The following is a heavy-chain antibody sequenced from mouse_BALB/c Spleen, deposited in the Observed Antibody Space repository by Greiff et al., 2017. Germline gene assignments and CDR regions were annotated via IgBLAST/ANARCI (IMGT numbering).Heavy chain of an antibody. CDR3: ARYPGTS. CDR1: GFTFSSFG. D-gene: IGHD4-1*01. CDR2: ISSGSSTI. J-gene: IGHJ3*01. V-gene: IGHV5-17*02. Sequence: DVMLVESGGGLVQPGGSRKLSCAASGFTFSSFGMHWVRQAPEKGLEWVAYISSGSSTIYYADTVKGRFTISRDNPKNTLFLQMTSLRFEDTAMYYCARYPGTSWGQGTLVTVSA.